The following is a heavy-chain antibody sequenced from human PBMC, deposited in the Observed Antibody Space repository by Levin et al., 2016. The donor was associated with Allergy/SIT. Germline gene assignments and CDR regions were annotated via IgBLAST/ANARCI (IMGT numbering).Heavy chain of an antibody. Sequence: WVRQAPGQGLEWMGIINPSGGSTSYAQKFQGRVTMTRDTSTSTVYMELSSLRSEDTAVYYCARDPAEYSSSSATGAFDIWGQGTMVTVSS. J-gene: IGHJ3*02. D-gene: IGHD6-6*01. CDR3: ARDPAEYSSSSATGAFDI. V-gene: IGHV1-46*01. CDR2: INPSGGST.